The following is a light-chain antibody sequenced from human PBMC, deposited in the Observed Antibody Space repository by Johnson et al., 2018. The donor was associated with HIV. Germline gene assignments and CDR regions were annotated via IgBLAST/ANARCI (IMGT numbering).Light chain of an antibody. Sequence: QSVLTQPPSVSAAPGQKVTISCSGSSSNIGNNYVSWYQQLPGTAPKLLIFDNDKRPSGIPDRFSGSKSGTSATLGITGLQTGDKADYYCGTWDSSLSAYVVGTGTKVTVL. J-gene: IGLJ1*01. CDR1: SSNIGNNY. CDR2: DND. V-gene: IGLV1-51*01. CDR3: GTWDSSLSAYV.